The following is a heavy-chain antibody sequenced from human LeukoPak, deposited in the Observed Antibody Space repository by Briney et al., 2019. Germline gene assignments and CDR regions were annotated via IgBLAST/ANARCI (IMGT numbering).Heavy chain of an antibody. D-gene: IGHD2-21*02. CDR1: GGSFSGYY. CDR3: ARVRVVVVTARWDYYYYYGMDV. J-gene: IGHJ6*02. Sequence: SETLSLTCAVYGGSFSGYYWSWIRQPPGKGLEWIGEISHSGSTNYNPSLKSRVTISVDTSKNQFSLKLSSVTAADTAVYYCARVRVVVVTARWDYYYYYGMDVWGQGTTVTVSS. V-gene: IGHV4-34*01. CDR2: ISHSGST.